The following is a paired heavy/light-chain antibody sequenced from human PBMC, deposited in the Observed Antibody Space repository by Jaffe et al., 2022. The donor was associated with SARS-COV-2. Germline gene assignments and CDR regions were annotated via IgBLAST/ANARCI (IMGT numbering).Light chain of an antibody. Sequence: DIQMTQSPSSLSASVGDRVTITCRASQSISSYLNWYQQKPGKAPKLLIYAASSLQSGVPSRFSGSGSGTDFTLTISSLQPEDFATYYCQQSYSTPSTFGQGTKVEIK. J-gene: IGKJ1*01. CDR1: QSISSY. V-gene: IGKV1-39*01. CDR3: QQSYSTPST. CDR2: AAS.
Heavy chain of an antibody. CDR2: MNPNSGNT. J-gene: IGHJ5*02. CDR3: ARGQIFGGVPFDP. D-gene: IGHD3-3*01. CDR1: GYTFTSYD. Sequence: QVQLVQSGAEVKKPGASVKVSCKASGYTFTSYDINWVRQATGQGLEWMGWMNPNSGNTGYAQKFQGRVTMTRNTSISTAYMELSSLRSEDTAVYYCARGQIFGGVPFDPWGQGTLVTVSS. V-gene: IGHV1-8*01.